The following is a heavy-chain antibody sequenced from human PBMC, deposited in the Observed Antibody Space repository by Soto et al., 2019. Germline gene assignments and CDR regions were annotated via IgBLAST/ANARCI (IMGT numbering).Heavy chain of an antibody. Sequence: GGSLRLSCAASGFTFSSYAMSWVRQAPGKGLEWVSAISGSGGSTYYADSVKGRFTISRDNSKNTLYLQMNSLRAEDTAVYYCAKGSGYYYDSSGYYYGRWGQGTLVTVSS. J-gene: IGHJ4*02. CDR1: GFTFSSYA. CDR2: ISGSGGST. D-gene: IGHD3-22*01. V-gene: IGHV3-23*01. CDR3: AKGSGYYYDSSGYYYGR.